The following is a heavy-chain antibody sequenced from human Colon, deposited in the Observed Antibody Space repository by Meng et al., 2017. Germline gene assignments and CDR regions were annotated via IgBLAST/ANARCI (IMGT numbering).Heavy chain of an antibody. CDR1: DGSISSYY. CDR3: ARDHMGEGDGLSGFDY. D-gene: IGHD2-21*01. J-gene: IGHJ4*02. CDR2: IYYSGST. V-gene: IGHV4-59*01. Sequence: GSLRLPCPVSDGSISSYYWSWIRQPPGKGLEWIGYIYYSGSTNYNPSLKSRVTISVDTSKNQFSLKLSSVTAADTAVYYCARDHMGEGDGLSGFDYWGQGTLVTVSS.